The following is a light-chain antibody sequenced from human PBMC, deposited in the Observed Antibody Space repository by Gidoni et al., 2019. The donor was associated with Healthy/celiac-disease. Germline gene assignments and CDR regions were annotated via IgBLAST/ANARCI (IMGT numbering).Light chain of an antibody. J-gene: IGLJ3*02. V-gene: IGLV1-47*01. CDR1: SSNIGSNY. CDR3: AAWDDSLSGWV. CDR2: RTN. Sequence: QSVLTQPPSASGTPGKRVTISCSGSSSNIGSNYVSWYQQLPGTAPKLLISRTNQRPSGVPDRFSGSKSGTSASLAISGLRSEDEADYYCAAWDDSLSGWVFGGGTKLTVL.